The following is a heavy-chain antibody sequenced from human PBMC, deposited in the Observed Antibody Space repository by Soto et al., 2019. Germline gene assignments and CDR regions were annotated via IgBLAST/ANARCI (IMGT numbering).Heavy chain of an antibody. CDR3: SSRAHDF. Sequence: QVQLQESGPGLVKPSETLSVTCTVSGGSITSYYWSWIRQPPGKGLDWIGYIYHSGSTNSNPSLKSHVTISLDTSESQFSLRLSSVTAADAAVYYCSSRAHDFWGPGTLVTVSS. CDR1: GGSITSYY. J-gene: IGHJ4*02. D-gene: IGHD3-3*01. V-gene: IGHV4-59*01. CDR2: IYHSGST.